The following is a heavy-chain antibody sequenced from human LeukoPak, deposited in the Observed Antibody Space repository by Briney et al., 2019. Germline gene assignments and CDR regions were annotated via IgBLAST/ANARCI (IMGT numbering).Heavy chain of an antibody. CDR1: VGTFSSYA. Sequence: SVKVSCKASVGTFSSYAISWVRQAPGQGLEWMGGIIPIFGTANYAQKFQGRVTITADKSTSTAYMELSSLRSEDTAVYYCARTPYCSGGSCYSGYFDYWGQGTLVTVSS. V-gene: IGHV1-69*06. D-gene: IGHD2-15*01. J-gene: IGHJ4*02. CDR2: IIPIFGTA. CDR3: ARTPYCSGGSCYSGYFDY.